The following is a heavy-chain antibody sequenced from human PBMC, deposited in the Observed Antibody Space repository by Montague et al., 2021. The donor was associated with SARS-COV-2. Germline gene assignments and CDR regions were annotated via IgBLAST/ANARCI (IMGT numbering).Heavy chain of an antibody. CDR3: ARVPWRITIFGVVTRYGMDV. Sequence: SETLSLTCSVSGGSISSANYYWSWLRQPPGKGLEWIGYIYYSGSTNYNPSLKSRVTISVDTSKNQFSLKLSSVTAADTAVYYCARVPWRITIFGVVTRYGMDVWGQGTTVTVSS. CDR1: GGSISSANYY. D-gene: IGHD3-3*01. CDR2: IYYSGST. J-gene: IGHJ6*02. V-gene: IGHV4-61*01.